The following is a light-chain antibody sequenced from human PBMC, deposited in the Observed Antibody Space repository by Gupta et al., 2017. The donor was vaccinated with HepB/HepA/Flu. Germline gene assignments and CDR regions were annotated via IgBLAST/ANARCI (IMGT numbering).Light chain of an antibody. CDR2: HDS. Sequence: YALTRPPAVSVSPGQTTGITCSGDRLGEKDVYWYQQRPGQSPVLVIYHDSKRPSGILERFSGSNSGNTATLTITGTQAVDEADYYCQAWDSTYGVFGSGTKVTV. V-gene: IGLV3-1*01. CDR3: QAWDSTYGV. J-gene: IGLJ1*01. CDR1: RLGEKD.